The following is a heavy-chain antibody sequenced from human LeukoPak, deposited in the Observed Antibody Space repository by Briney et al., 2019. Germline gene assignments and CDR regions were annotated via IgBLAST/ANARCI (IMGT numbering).Heavy chain of an antibody. J-gene: IGHJ4*02. CDR1: TGSISTYY. D-gene: IGHD2-15*01. CDR3: LRHGGSLDYFDS. V-gene: IGHV4-4*08. CDR2: IYHGGTT. Sequence: PSDTLSLTCSVSTGSISTYYWSGLRQSPGKGLEWIGYIYHGGTTSYHPSLNRRVTISVDSPKNQFFLRLTSLTAADTALYFCLRHGGSLDYFDSWGPGSLVIVSS.